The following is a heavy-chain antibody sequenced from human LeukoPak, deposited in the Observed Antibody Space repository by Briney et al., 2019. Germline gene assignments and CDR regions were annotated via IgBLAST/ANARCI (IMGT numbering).Heavy chain of an antibody. D-gene: IGHD6-19*01. Sequence: PGGSLRLSCTASGFTFGDYAMSWVRQAPGKGLEWVSVIYSGGSTYYADSVKGRFTISRDNSKNTLYLQMNSLRAEDTAVYYCARVTVAGTIRFDYWGQGTLVTVSS. CDR2: IYSGGST. J-gene: IGHJ4*02. CDR3: ARVTVAGTIRFDY. CDR1: GFTFGDYA. V-gene: IGHV3-66*02.